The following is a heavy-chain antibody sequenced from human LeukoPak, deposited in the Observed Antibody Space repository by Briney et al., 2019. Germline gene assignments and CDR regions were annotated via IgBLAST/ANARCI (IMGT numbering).Heavy chain of an antibody. V-gene: IGHV3-74*01. CDR3: ARDLGQYYDTSDNWFDP. J-gene: IGHJ5*02. CDR2: INSDGINT. D-gene: IGHD3-22*01. CDR1: EFTFSSYS. Sequence: GGSLRLSCEASEFTFSSYSMNWVRQAPGKGLVWVPRINSDGINTSYADSVKGRFTISRDNAKNTLNLQMNSLRAEDTAVYYCARDLGQYYDTSDNWFDPWGQGTLVTVSS.